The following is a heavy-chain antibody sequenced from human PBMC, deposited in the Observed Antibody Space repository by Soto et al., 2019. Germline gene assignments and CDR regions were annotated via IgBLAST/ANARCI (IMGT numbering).Heavy chain of an antibody. CDR3: ASPARIAAGFDP. CDR2: IIPILGIA. D-gene: IGHD6-13*01. CDR1: GGTFSSYT. Sequence: GASVKVSCKASGGTFSSYTISWVRQAPGQGLEWMGRIIPILGIANYAQKFQGRVTITADKSTSTAYMELSSLRSEDTAVYYCASPARIAAGFDPWGRGTLVTVSS. V-gene: IGHV1-69*02. J-gene: IGHJ5*02.